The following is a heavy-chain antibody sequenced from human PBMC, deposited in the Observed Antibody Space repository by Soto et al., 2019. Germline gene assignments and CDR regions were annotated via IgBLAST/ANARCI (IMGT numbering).Heavy chain of an antibody. CDR1: GFSLSTSGVG. CDR3: AHKGYGDYPIVY. Sequence: QITLKESGPTLVKPTQTLTLTCTFSGFSLSTSGVGVGWIRQPPGKALEWLAVIYWDGSKHYSPSLESRLTITKDTSKNQVVLTMTNMDPVDTATYYCAHKGYGDYPIVYWGQGTLVTVSS. D-gene: IGHD4-17*01. J-gene: IGHJ4*02. V-gene: IGHV2-5*02. CDR2: IYWDGSK.